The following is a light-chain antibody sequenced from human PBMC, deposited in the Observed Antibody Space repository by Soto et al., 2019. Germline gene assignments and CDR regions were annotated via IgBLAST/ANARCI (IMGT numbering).Light chain of an antibody. Sequence: EIVMTQSPATLSVSPGERATLSCRASQSLSTNLAWYQQKAGQAPRLLIYDASNRATGIPARFSGSGSGTDFTLTISSLEPEDFAVYYCQQRSNWPPITFGQGTRLEIK. CDR3: QQRSNWPPIT. CDR1: QSLSTN. V-gene: IGKV3-11*01. CDR2: DAS. J-gene: IGKJ5*01.